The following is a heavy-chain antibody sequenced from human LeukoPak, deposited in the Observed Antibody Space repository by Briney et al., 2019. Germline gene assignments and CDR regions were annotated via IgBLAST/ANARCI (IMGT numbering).Heavy chain of an antibody. V-gene: IGHV3-33*01. CDR1: GFTFSSYA. D-gene: IGHD3-22*01. CDR3: ARAFGASRGYSVDY. J-gene: IGHJ4*02. Sequence: GGSLRLSCAASGFTFSSYAMHWVRQAPGKGLEWVTVIWYDGSNKHYADSVKGRFTISRDNSKNTLYLQMDSLRAEDTAVYYCARAFGASRGYSVDYWGQGTLVTVSS. CDR2: IWYDGSNK.